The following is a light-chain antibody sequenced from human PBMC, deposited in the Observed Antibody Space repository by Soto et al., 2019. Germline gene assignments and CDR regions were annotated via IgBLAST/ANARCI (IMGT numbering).Light chain of an antibody. Sequence: EIVLTQSPATLSLSPGERATLSCRASLSVSTYLAWYQQKPGQAPRLLIYDASNRATGIPARFSGSGSGTDFTLTISSLEPEDFAVYYCQQRSSWWTFGQGTKVEIK. CDR2: DAS. J-gene: IGKJ1*01. CDR1: LSVSTY. CDR3: QQRSSWWT. V-gene: IGKV3-11*01.